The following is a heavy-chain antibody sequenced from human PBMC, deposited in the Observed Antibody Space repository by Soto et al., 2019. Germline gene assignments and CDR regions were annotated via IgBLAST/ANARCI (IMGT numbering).Heavy chain of an antibody. CDR2: IYSGGST. Sequence: GGSRRRSCAASACTVSSNDISSVRQAPGKGLEWVSVIYSGGSTYYSDSMKCLLTIPRHTSQNTLYLQMHSLRAEHPAVYYCARHYYSDSSGNAFDIWGKGTMVTVSS. CDR1: ACTVSSND. D-gene: IGHD3-22*01. V-gene: IGHV3-53*04. CDR3: ARHYYSDSSGNAFDI. J-gene: IGHJ3*02.